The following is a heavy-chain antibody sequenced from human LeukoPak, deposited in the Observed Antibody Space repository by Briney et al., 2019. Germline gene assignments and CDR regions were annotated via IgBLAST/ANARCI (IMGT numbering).Heavy chain of an antibody. CDR2: IYADGSS. D-gene: IGHD3-10*01. Sequence: SETLSLTCTVSGGSVGSDNSYWNWIRQPAGKALEWIGRIYADGSSNYNPSLKSLVTILVDTSKNQFSLRLSSMTAADTAVYFCARGYYYRTWGLGTLVTVSS. CDR1: GGSVGSDNSY. V-gene: IGHV4-61*02. J-gene: IGHJ4*02. CDR3: ARGYYYRT.